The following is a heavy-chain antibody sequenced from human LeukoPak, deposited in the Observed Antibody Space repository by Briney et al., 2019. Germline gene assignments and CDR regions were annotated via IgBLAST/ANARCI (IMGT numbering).Heavy chain of an antibody. D-gene: IGHD4-17*01. CDR2: ISGSGGST. CDR3: AKTLDDTVTTIH. V-gene: IGHV3-23*01. CDR1: GFTFSSYA. J-gene: IGHJ4*02. Sequence: GGSLRLSCAASGFTFSSYAMSWVRQAPGKGLEWVSAISGSGGSTYYADSVKGRFTISRDNSKNTLYLQMNSLRAEGTAVYYCAKTLDDTVTTIHWGQGTLVTVSS.